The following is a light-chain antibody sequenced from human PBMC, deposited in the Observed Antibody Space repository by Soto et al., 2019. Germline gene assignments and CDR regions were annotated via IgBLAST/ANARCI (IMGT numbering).Light chain of an antibody. CDR1: SSDVGGYNY. J-gene: IGLJ2*01. CDR3: VSYTSSSTHVV. Sequence: QSALTQPASVSGSPGQSITISCTGTSSDVGGYNYVSWYQQHPGKAPKLMIYELNDRPSGVSDRFSGSKSGNTASLTISGLQAEDEADYYCVSYTSSSTHVVFGGGTKVTVL. CDR2: ELN. V-gene: IGLV2-14*01.